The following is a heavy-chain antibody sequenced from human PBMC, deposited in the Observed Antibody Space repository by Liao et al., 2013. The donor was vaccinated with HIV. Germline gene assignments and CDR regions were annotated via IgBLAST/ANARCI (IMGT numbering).Heavy chain of an antibody. CDR3: ARDPLLVGPWGWFDP. D-gene: IGHD1-26*01. J-gene: IGHJ5*02. CDR1: GGSISSYY. CDR2: IYTSGST. Sequence: QVQLQESGPGLVKPSETLSLTCTVSGGSISSYYWSWIRQPAGKGLEWLGRIYTSGSTNYNPSLKSRVTMSVDTSKNQFSLKVNSVTAADTAVYYCARDPLLVGPWGWFDPWGQGTLVTVSS. V-gene: IGHV4-4*07.